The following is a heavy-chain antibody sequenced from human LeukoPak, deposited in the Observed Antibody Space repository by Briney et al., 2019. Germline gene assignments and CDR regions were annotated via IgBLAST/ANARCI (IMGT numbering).Heavy chain of an antibody. CDR2: IHHSGNT. Sequence: SETLSLTCTVSGGSISSYYWSWVRQPPGKGLEWIGEIHHSGNTNYKSSLKSRVTLSADKSANQFSLKLSSVTATDTAVYYCARQGRAARGTRYFDLWGRGTLVTVSS. V-gene: IGHV4-4*02. J-gene: IGHJ2*01. D-gene: IGHD6-6*01. CDR3: ARQGRAARGTRYFDL. CDR1: GGSISSYY.